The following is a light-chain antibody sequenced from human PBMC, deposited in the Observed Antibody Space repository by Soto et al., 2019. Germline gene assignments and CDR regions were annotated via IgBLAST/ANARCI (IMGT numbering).Light chain of an antibody. CDR1: SSDVGGYNY. V-gene: IGLV2-14*01. CDR3: SSYTSSSTPV. Sequence: QSALAQPASVSWSPGQSITISCTGTSSDVGGYNYVSWYQQHPGKAPKLMIYDVSNRPSGVSNRFSGSKSGNTASLTISGLQAEDEADYYCSSYTSSSTPVFGTGTKVTVL. CDR2: DVS. J-gene: IGLJ1*01.